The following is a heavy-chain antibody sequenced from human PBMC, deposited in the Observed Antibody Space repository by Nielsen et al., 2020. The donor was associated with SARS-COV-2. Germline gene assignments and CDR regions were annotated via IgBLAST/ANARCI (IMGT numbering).Heavy chain of an antibody. V-gene: IGHV3-30*18. D-gene: IGHD6-13*01. Sequence: GGSLRLSCAASGFTFSSYGMHWVRQAPGKGLEWVAVISYDGSNKYYADSVKGRFTISRDNSKNTLYLQMNSLRAEDTAVYYCAKDISWAAAAGTLDYWGQGTLVTVSS. CDR3: AKDISWAAAAGTLDY. J-gene: IGHJ4*02. CDR1: GFTFSSYG. CDR2: ISYDGSNK.